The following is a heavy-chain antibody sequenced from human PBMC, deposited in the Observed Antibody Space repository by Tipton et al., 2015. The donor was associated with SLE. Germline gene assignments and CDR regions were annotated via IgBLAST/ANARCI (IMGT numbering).Heavy chain of an antibody. J-gene: IGHJ4*02. CDR2: INHSGNR. V-gene: IGHV4-34*01. CDR1: GGSFSGYY. Sequence: GLVKPSETLYITCAVYGGSFSGYYWSWIRQPPGKGLEWIGEINHSGNRNYNPSLKSRVTISVDTSKNEFSLKLGSVTAADTAVYFCARSPGYYFDYWGQGTLVTVSS. CDR3: ARSPGYYFDY.